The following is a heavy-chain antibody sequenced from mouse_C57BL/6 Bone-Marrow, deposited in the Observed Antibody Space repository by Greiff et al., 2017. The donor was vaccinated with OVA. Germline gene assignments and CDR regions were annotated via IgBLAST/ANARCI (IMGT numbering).Heavy chain of an antibody. J-gene: IGHJ2*01. V-gene: IGHV1-59*01. Sequence: QVQLQQPGAELVRPGTSVKLSCKASGYTFTSYWMHWVKQRPGQGLEWIGVIDPSDSYTNYNPKFKGKATLTVDTSSSTAYMQLSSLTSEDSAVYYCASPYYGSSYYVDYWGQGTTLTVSS. D-gene: IGHD1-1*01. CDR3: ASPYYGSSYYVDY. CDR1: GYTFTSYW. CDR2: IDPSDSYT.